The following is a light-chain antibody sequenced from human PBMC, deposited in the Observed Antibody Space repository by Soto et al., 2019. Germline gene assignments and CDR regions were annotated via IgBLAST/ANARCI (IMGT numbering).Light chain of an antibody. CDR2: EVN. CDR1: SSDVGGYDY. Sequence: QSALTQPPSASGSPGQSVALSCTGTSSDVGGYDYVSWYQHHPGKAPKLIIYEVNKRPSGVPDRFSGSESGNTASLTVSGLQADDEADYYCSSYAGSNKVFGGGTKLTVL. V-gene: IGLV2-8*01. J-gene: IGLJ3*02. CDR3: SSYAGSNKV.